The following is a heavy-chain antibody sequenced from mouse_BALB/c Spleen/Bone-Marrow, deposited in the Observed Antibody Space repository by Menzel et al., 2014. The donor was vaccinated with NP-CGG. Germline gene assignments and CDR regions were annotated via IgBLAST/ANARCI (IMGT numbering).Heavy chain of an antibody. CDR1: GYTFSSYW. V-gene: IGHV1-9*01. CDR2: ILPGSGST. J-gene: IGHJ4*01. Sequence: VQLQQSGAGLMKPGASVKISCQATGYTFSSYWIGWVKPRPGHGLEWIGEILPGSGSTNYNEKFKGKATFTADTSSNTDYMQLSSLTSEDSAVYYCAREDITTVVEMDYWGQGTPVTGPS. D-gene: IGHD1-1*01. CDR3: AREDITTVVEMDY.